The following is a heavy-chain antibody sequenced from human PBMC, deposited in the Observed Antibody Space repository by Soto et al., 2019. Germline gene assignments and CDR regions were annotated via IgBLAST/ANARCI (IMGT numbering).Heavy chain of an antibody. CDR1: GGTFSSYA. V-gene: IGHV1-69*01. Sequence: QVQLVQSGAEVKKPGSSVKVSCKASGGTFSSYAISWVRQAPGQGLEWMRGIIPFFGTANYAQKFEGRVTITEDESTGGTYMDLISLKSEDTAVDYCARGGSRKVVVAAMSRHPPGRFDPWGQGILVTVSS. J-gene: IGHJ5*02. D-gene: IGHD2-15*01. CDR3: ARGGSRKVVVAAMSRHPPGRFDP. CDR2: IIPFFGTA.